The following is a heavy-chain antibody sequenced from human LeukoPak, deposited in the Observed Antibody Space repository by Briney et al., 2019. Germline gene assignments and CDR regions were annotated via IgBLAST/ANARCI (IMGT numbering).Heavy chain of an antibody. CDR2: IKQDGSEK. V-gene: IGHV3-7*01. CDR3: AKGGRGNGEVY. Sequence: PGGSLRLSSAVSGFTFSSYWMNWVRQAPGKGLEWVANIKQDGSEKNYVDSVKGRFTISRDNAKSSLFLQMNDLRAEDTAVYYCAKGGRGNGEVYWGQGTLVTVSS. J-gene: IGHJ4*02. CDR1: GFTFSSYW. D-gene: IGHD2-8*01.